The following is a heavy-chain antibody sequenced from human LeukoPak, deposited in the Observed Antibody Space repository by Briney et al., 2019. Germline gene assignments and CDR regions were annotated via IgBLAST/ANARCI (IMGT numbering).Heavy chain of an antibody. CDR2: IWYDGSNK. D-gene: IGHD3-10*01. V-gene: IGHV3-33*01. J-gene: IGHJ4*02. CDR1: GFSFSNSG. Sequence: GGSLRLSCAASGFSFSNSGMHWVRQAPGKGLEWVTVIWYDGSNKYYADSVKGRFTISRDNPKNTLYLQMNSLRAEDTAVYYCARGGSGSSGLDYWGQGTLVTVSS. CDR3: ARGGSGSSGLDY.